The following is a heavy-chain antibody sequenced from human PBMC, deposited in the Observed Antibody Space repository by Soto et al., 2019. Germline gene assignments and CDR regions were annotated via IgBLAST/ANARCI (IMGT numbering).Heavy chain of an antibody. CDR3: AISYYDSSGYYHYFDY. CDR2: IIPIFGTA. CDR1: GGTFSSYA. Sequence: SVKVSCKASGGTFSSYAISWVRQAPGQGLEWMGGIIPIFGTANYAQKFQGRVTITADKSTSTAYMELSSLRSEDTAVYYCAISYYDSSGYYHYFDYWGQGTLVTVSS. J-gene: IGHJ4*02. V-gene: IGHV1-69*06. D-gene: IGHD3-22*01.